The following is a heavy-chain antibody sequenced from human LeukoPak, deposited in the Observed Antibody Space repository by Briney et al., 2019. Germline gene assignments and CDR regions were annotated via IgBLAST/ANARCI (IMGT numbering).Heavy chain of an antibody. J-gene: IGHJ6*02. CDR3: AKAGPRITMVRGVAYGMDV. Sequence: GGSPRLSCAASGFTFSSYAMSWVRQAPGKGLEWVSAISGSGGGTYYADSVKGRFTISRDNSKNTLYLQMNSLRAEDTAVYYCAKAGPRITMVRGVAYGMDVWGQGTTVTVSS. CDR2: ISGSGGGT. D-gene: IGHD3-10*01. V-gene: IGHV3-23*01. CDR1: GFTFSSYA.